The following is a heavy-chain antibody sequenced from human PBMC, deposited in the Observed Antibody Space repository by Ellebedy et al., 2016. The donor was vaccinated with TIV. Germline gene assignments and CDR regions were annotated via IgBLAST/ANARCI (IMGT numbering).Heavy chain of an antibody. CDR1: GFTFSSYA. J-gene: IGHJ4*02. CDR3: AKDRTPGDGYWVFDY. V-gene: IGHV3-23*01. D-gene: IGHD5-18*01. Sequence: GESLKISCAASGFTFSSYAMSWVRQAPGKGLEWVSTISHTGSRTYYADSVEGRFTISRDNSKSTLDLQMNSLRAEDTAVYFCAKDRTPGDGYWVFDYWGQGTLVTVSS. CDR2: ISHTGSRT.